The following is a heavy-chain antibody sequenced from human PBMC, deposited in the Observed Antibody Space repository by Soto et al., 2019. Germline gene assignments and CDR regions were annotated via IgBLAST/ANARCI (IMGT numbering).Heavy chain of an antibody. CDR1: GFTFSSYS. CDR2: ISSSSSTI. V-gene: IGHV3-48*01. CDR3: ARDWEGIFGVVRPLDY. Sequence: EVQLVESGGGLVQPGGSLRLSCAASGFTFSSYSMNWVRQAPGKGLEWVSYISSSSSTIYYADSVKGRFTISRDNAKNSLYLQMNSLRAEDTVVYYCARDWEGIFGVVRPLDYWGQGTLVTVSS. D-gene: IGHD3-3*01. J-gene: IGHJ4*02.